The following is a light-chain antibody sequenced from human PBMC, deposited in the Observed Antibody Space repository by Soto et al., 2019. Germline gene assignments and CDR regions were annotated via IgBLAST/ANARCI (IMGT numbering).Light chain of an antibody. J-gene: IGLJ1*01. CDR1: SSDVGSSNY. CDR3: SSTAGSDNPYV. V-gene: IGLV2-8*01. CDR2: EAS. Sequence: QSALTQPPSASGSPGQSVTISCTGTSSDVGSSNYVSWYQQHPGKAPKVMIYEASKRPSGVPDRFSGSKSGNKASLTVSGLQADDEADYYCSSTAGSDNPYVFGTGTKLTVL.